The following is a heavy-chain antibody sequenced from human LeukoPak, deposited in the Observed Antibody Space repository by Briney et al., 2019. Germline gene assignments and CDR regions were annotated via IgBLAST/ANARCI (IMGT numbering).Heavy chain of an antibody. D-gene: IGHD1-26*01. CDR3: AKDASYSGTYIANFDY. CDR2: ITGGGYST. CDR1: GFTFSSYA. V-gene: IGHV3-23*01. J-gene: IGHJ4*02. Sequence: PGGSLRLSCAASGFTFSSYAMSWVRQAPGKGLEWVSSITGGGYSTYYADSVKGRFTISGDNSGNTLFLHMDSLRAEDTAVYYCAKDASYSGTYIANFDYWGQGTLVTVSS.